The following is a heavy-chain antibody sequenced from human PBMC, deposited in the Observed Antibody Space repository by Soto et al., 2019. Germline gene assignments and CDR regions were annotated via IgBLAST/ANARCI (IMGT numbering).Heavy chain of an antibody. J-gene: IGHJ5*02. Sequence: GGSLRLSCAASGFTFSSYAMHWVRQAPGKGLEWVAVISYDGSNKYYADSVKGRFTISRDNSKNTLYLQMNSLRAEDTAVYYCARDVLDSSGRGAYNWFDPWGQGTLVTVSS. CDR3: ARDVLDSSGRGAYNWFDP. V-gene: IGHV3-30-3*01. CDR1: GFTFSSYA. D-gene: IGHD3-22*01. CDR2: ISYDGSNK.